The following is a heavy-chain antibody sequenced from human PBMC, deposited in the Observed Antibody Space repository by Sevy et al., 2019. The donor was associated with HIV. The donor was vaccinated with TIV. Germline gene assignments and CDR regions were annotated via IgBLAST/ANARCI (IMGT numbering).Heavy chain of an antibody. V-gene: IGHV4-39*01. Sequence: SDTLSLTCTVSGGSISSSSYYWGWIRQPPGKGLEWIGSIYYSGSTYYNPSLKSRVTISVDTSKNQFSLKLSSVTAADTAVYYCARRPMVRGDPFDYWGQGTLVTVSS. CDR1: GGSISSSSYY. J-gene: IGHJ4*02. CDR2: IYYSGST. D-gene: IGHD3-10*01. CDR3: ARRPMVRGDPFDY.